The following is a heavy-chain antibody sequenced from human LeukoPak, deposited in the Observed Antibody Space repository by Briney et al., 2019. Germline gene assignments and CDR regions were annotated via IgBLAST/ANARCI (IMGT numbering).Heavy chain of an antibody. V-gene: IGHV3-23*01. CDR2: INDSGGST. CDR3: AKEYDLWHEQGNWFDT. CDR1: GVTFSNYD. J-gene: IGHJ5*02. D-gene: IGHD3-3*01. Sequence: GGSLSLSCAASGVTFSNYDMSWVRQAPGKGLEWVSAINDSGGSTYYADSLKSRFTIPGDNSKNKLYLQMTSLRAEDTAVYYCAKEYDLWHEQGNWFDTWGQGVLVTVSS.